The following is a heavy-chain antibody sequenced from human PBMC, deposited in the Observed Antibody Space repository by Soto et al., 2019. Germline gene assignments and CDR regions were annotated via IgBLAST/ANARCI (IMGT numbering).Heavy chain of an antibody. CDR1: GGTFSSYA. J-gene: IGHJ4*02. CDR3: ARLGYCSGGSCVDY. Sequence: QVQLVQSGAEVKKPGSSVKVSCKASGGTFSSYAISWVRQAPGQGLEWMGGIIPIFGTANYPQKFQGRVRITADESRSTAYMELRSLRSEDTAVYYWARLGYCSGGSCVDYWGQGTLVTVSS. D-gene: IGHD2-15*01. V-gene: IGHV1-69*12. CDR2: IIPIFGTA.